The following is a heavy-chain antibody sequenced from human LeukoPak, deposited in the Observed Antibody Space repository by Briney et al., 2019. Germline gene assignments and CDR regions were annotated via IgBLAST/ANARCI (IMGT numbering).Heavy chain of an antibody. D-gene: IGHD3-10*01. CDR2: IRSKANNYAT. J-gene: IGHJ4*02. CDR1: GFTFSGSA. CDR3: AGRAARFFDY. V-gene: IGHV3-73*01. Sequence: GGSLRLSCAASGFTFSGSAMHWVRQASGKGLEWVGRIRSKANNYATAYAASVKGRFTISRDDSKNTAYLQMNSLKTEDTAVYYCAGRAARFFDYWGQGILVTVSS.